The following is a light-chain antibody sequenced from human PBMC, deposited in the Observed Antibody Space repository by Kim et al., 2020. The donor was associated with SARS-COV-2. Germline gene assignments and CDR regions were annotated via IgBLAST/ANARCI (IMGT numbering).Light chain of an antibody. CDR1: QSVNNY. CDR2: DAS. CDR3: QQRFDWPT. Sequence: ETVLTQSPATLSLSPGEKATLSCRASQSVNNYLAWYQQKPGQAPRLLIFDASNRAAGIPARFSGSGSGTDFTLTISSLEPEDFAVYYCQQRFDWPTFGEGTKVDIK. J-gene: IGKJ4*01. V-gene: IGKV3-11*01.